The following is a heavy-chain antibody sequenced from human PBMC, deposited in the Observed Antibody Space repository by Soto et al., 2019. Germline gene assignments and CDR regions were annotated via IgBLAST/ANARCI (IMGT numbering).Heavy chain of an antibody. CDR2: INPKSGGT. CDR1: GDTVTANY. D-gene: IGHD1-26*01. CDR3: AGDLAKGGGSASFDY. Sequence: QVQLVQSGAEVKKPGASVKVSCKASGDTVTANYIHWVRQAPGQGLEWMGGINPKSGGTNYPQKFQGRVTMTRDTSISTVYMTQTRLSSDDTAVYYCAGDLAKGGGSASFDYWGQGTLVTVSS. V-gene: IGHV1-2*02. J-gene: IGHJ4*02.